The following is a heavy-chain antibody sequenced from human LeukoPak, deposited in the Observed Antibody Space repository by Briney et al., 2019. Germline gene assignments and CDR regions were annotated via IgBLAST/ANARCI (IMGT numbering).Heavy chain of an antibody. CDR3: ARNSHRFNSWLDP. Sequence: GGSLRLSCAASGFTFSDYYMSWIRQAPGKGLEWVSYISSSGSTIYYADSVKGRFTISRDNAKNSLYLQMNSLRAEDTAVYYCARNSHRFNSWLDPWGQGTLVTVSS. CDR2: ISSSGSTI. CDR1: GFTFSDYY. V-gene: IGHV3-11*01. D-gene: IGHD2/OR15-2a*01. J-gene: IGHJ5*02.